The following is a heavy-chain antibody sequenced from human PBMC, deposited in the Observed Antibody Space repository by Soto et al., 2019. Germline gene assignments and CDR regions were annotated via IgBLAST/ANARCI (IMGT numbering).Heavy chain of an antibody. CDR2: ISAYNGNT. CDR1: GYTFTSYG. CDR3: ARDLGYYDSSGYFDY. V-gene: IGHV1-18*01. J-gene: IGHJ4*02. Sequence: ASVKVSCKASGYTFTSYGISWVRQAPGQGLEWMGWISAYNGNTNYAQKLQGRVTMTTDTSTSTAYMELRSLRAEDTAVYYCARDLGYYDSSGYFDYWGQGTLVTVSS. D-gene: IGHD3-22*01.